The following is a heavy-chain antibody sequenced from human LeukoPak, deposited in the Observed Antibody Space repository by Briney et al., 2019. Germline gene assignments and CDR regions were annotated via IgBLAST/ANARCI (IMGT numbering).Heavy chain of an antibody. V-gene: IGHV3-23*01. J-gene: IGHJ4*02. CDR3: AKDLSKGLLYRRGMYYFDY. CDR2: ISGSGSST. CDR1: GFTFSSYD. D-gene: IGHD3-3*01. Sequence: GGSLRLSCAASGFTFSSYDMSWVRQAPGKGLEWVSAISGSGSSTYYAGSVEGRFTISRDNSKNTLYLQMNSLRAGDTAVYYCAKDLSKGLLYRRGMYYFDYWGQGTLVTVSS.